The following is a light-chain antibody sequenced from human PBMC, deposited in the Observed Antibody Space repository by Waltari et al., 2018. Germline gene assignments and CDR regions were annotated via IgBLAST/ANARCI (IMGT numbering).Light chain of an antibody. CDR2: KAS. CDR1: QSISNW. CDR3: QQYNSYSLLT. Sequence: DIQMTQSPSTLSASVGDRVTITCRASQSISNWLAWYQQKPGKAPKLLIYKASTLESGVPSRFSGSGSGTEFTLTXXSLQPDDFATYYCQQYNSYSLLTFGGGTKVEIK. V-gene: IGKV1-5*03. J-gene: IGKJ4*01.